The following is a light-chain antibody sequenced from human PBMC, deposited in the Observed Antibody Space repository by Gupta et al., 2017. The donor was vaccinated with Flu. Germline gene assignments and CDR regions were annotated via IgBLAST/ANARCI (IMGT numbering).Light chain of an antibody. V-gene: IGKV1-9*01. Sequence: IQLTQSPSLLSSSVGDRVTITCRSSQGISSYLAWYQQKPGKAPKLLIYAASTLQSAVPSRCRGSGAGTEFTPTISSLQHEDVATYYCQQLNSYPPWTFGQGTKVEIK. J-gene: IGKJ1*01. CDR1: QGISSY. CDR2: AAS. CDR3: QQLNSYPPWT.